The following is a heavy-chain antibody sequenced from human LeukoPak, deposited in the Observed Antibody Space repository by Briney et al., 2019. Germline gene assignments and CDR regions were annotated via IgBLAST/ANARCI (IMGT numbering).Heavy chain of an antibody. CDR1: GYTFTSYY. CDR3: TRGVQLERRYYNWFDP. CDR2: INPSRGST. J-gene: IGHJ5*02. D-gene: IGHD1-1*01. V-gene: IGHV1-46*01. Sequence: ASVKVSCKASGYTFTSYYIHWVRQAPGQGREWMGMINPSRGSTSYAQKFQGGLTMTRDTSTSTVYMELSSLRSEDTAVYYYTRGVQLERRYYNWFDPWGQGTLVTVSS.